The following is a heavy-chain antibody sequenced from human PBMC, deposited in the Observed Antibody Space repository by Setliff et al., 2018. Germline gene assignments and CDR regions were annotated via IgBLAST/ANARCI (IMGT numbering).Heavy chain of an antibody. CDR2: IWDDGGNK. J-gene: IGHJ4*02. D-gene: IGHD6-6*01. CDR1: GGSFTYYY. V-gene: IGHV3-33*08. CDR3: ARGGRYSSSSLDY. Sequence: LSLTCAASGGSFTYYYWTWIRQPPGKGLEWVAVIWDDGGNKYHADSVKGRFTISRDNSKNTVYLQMGSLRPEDTAVYYCARGGRYSSSSLDYWGQGTLVTVSS.